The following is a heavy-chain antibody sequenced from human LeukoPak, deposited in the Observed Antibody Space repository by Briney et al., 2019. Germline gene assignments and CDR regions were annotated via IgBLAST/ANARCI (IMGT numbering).Heavy chain of an antibody. D-gene: IGHD2-2*01. CDR2: IYYSGST. CDR1: GGAITNYY. J-gene: IGHJ4*02. Sequence: SENLSLTCTVSGGAITNYYWNWIRQPPGKGLEWIGHIYYSGSTYYNPSLKSRVTISVDTSKNQFSLKLSSVTAADTAVYYCASGYCSTTSCPHYWGQGTLVTVSS. CDR3: ASGYCSTTSCPHY. V-gene: IGHV4-59*01.